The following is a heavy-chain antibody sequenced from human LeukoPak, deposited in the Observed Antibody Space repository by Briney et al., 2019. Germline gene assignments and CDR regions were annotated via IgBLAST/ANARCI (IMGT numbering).Heavy chain of an antibody. J-gene: IGHJ4*02. Sequence: GGSLRLSCAASGFTFDDYAMHWVRQAPGKGLEWVSGISWNSGSIGYADSVKGRFTISRDNAKNSLYLQMNSLRAEDTAVYYCARGAYYYDSSGPLDCWGQGTLVTVSS. CDR2: ISWNSGSI. D-gene: IGHD3-22*01. V-gene: IGHV3-9*01. CDR3: ARGAYYYDSSGPLDC. CDR1: GFTFDDYA.